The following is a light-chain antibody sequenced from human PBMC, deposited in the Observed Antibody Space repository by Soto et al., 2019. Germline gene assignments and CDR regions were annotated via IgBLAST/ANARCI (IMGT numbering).Light chain of an antibody. CDR3: QQYNNWPLT. J-gene: IGKJ3*01. V-gene: IGKV3-15*01. CDR2: GAS. CDR1: QSVSSN. Sequence: EIVMTQSPATLSVPPGERATLSCRASQSVSSNLAWYQQKPGQAPRLLIYGASTRATGIPARFSGSGSGTEFTLTISSLQSEDFALYYCQQYNNWPLTFGPGTKVDI.